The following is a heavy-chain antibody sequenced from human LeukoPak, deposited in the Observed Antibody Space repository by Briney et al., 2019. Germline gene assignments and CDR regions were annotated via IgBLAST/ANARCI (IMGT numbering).Heavy chain of an antibody. CDR3: ARVVAGTSPDY. D-gene: IGHD6-19*01. V-gene: IGHV1-2*02. Sequence: ASVKVSCKASGYTFTGYYMHWVRQAPGQGVEWKGWINPNSGGTNYAQKLQGRVTMTRDTSTSTVYMELSSLRSEDTAVYYCARVVAGTSPDYWGQGTLVTVSS. CDR1: GYTFTGYY. CDR2: INPNSGGT. J-gene: IGHJ4*02.